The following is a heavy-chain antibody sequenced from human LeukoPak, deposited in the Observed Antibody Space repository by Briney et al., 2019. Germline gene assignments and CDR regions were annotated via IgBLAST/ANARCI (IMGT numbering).Heavy chain of an antibody. CDR1: GFTFSSYS. J-gene: IGHJ4*02. CDR3: ARPLRLEGYFDY. V-gene: IGHV3-21*01. Sequence: GGSLRLSCAASGFTFSSYSMNWVRQAPGKGLEWVSSISSSSSYIYYADSVKGRFTISRDNAKNSLYLQMNSLRAEDTAVYYCARPLRLEGYFDYWGQGTLVTVSS. CDR2: ISSSSSYI.